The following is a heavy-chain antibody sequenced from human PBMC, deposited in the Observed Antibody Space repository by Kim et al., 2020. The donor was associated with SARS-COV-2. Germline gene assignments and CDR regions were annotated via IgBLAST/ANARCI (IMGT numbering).Heavy chain of an antibody. Sequence: ASVKVSCTASGSTITSYYIHWVRQAPGQRLEWMGLITPSGGSTSYAQKFQGRVTMTRDRATSTFYMELSSLRSEDTAMDYCATGYSNSWFNPLDYWGQGT. CDR3: ATGYSNSWFNPLDY. V-gene: IGHV1-46*01. J-gene: IGHJ4*02. CDR2: ITPSGGST. D-gene: IGHD1-26*01. CDR1: GSTITSYY.